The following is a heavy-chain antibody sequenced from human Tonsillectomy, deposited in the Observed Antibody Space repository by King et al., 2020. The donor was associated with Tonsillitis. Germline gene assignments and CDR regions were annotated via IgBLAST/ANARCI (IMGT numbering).Heavy chain of an antibody. V-gene: IGHV1-69*09. D-gene: IGHD5-24*01. J-gene: IGHJ4*02. CDR1: GGTFSSYA. CDR2: IIPILGIA. Sequence: QLVQSGAEVKKPGSSVKVSCKASGGTFSSYAISWVRQAPGQGLEWMGRIIPILGIANYAQKFQGRVTITADKSTSTAYMELSSLSSEDTAVYYCAREGDGYPAYWGQGTLVTVSS. CDR3: AREGDGYPAY.